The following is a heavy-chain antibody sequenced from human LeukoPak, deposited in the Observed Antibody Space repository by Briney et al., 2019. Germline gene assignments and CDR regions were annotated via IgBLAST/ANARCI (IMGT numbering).Heavy chain of an antibody. V-gene: IGHV3-23*01. J-gene: IGHJ4*02. D-gene: IGHD2-21*02. Sequence: PGGSLRLSCAASGFTFGNYAMSWVRQAPGKGLEWVSPITGSGGSTNYADSVRGRFTISRDNSQNTVYLQMNSLRVEDTAVYHCARAGRQGDPRRYLEFWGQGTLVTVSS. CDR1: GFTFGNYA. CDR2: ITGSGGST. CDR3: ARAGRQGDPRRYLEF.